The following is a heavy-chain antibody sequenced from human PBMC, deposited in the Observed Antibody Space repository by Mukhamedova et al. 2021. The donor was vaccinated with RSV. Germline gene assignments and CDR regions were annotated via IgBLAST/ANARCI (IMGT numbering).Heavy chain of an antibody. CDR3: ARGGGIVGATWVDY. CDR2: IYYSGST. J-gene: IGHJ4*02. Sequence: GKGLEWIGYIYYSGSTNYNLSLKSRVTISVDTSKNQFSLKLSSVTAADTAVYYCARGGGIVGATWVDYWGQGTLVTVSS. V-gene: IGHV4-59*13. D-gene: IGHD1-26*01.